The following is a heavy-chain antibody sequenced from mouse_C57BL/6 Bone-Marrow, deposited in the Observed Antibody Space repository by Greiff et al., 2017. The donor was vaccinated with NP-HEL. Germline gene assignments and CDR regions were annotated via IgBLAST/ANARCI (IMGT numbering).Heavy chain of an antibody. V-gene: IGHV1-42*01. J-gene: IGHJ4*01. CDR1: GYSFTGYY. CDR3: ARYPYDYHDPDY. Sequence: DVQLQESGPELVKPGASVKISCKASGYSFTGYYMNWVKQSPEKSLEWIGEINPSTGGTTYNQKFKAKATLTVDKSSSTAYMQLKSLTSEDSAVYYCARYPYDYHDPDYWGQGTSVTVSS. CDR2: INPSTGGT. D-gene: IGHD2-4*01.